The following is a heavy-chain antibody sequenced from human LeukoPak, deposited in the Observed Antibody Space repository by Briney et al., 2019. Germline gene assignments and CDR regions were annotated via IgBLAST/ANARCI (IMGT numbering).Heavy chain of an antibody. Sequence: SETLSLTCSVSGASIDKSTYYWGWIRQPPGEGLEWIGSVYYSGSTYYNTSLKSRVTMSVDTSSNQFSLRLYSVTAADTAVYYCARSQYSTGLFDFWGQGTLVTVSS. V-gene: IGHV4-39*01. CDR1: GASIDKSTYY. D-gene: IGHD6-25*01. J-gene: IGHJ4*02. CDR2: VYYSGST. CDR3: ARSQYSTGLFDF.